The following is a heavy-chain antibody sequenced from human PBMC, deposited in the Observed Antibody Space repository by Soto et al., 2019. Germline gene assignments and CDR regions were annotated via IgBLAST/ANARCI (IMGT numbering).Heavy chain of an antibody. Sequence: QVQLVQSGAEVKKPGASVKVSCKASGYTFTSYDINWVRQATGQGLAWMGWMNPNSGNTGYAQKFQGRVTMTRNTSITTAYMDLSSLRAEDTAVYYCASPARNYDFWSGYSFDIWGQGTMVTVSS. CDR3: ASPARNYDFWSGYSFDI. J-gene: IGHJ3*02. D-gene: IGHD3-3*01. V-gene: IGHV1-8*01. CDR2: MNPNSGNT. CDR1: GYTFTSYD.